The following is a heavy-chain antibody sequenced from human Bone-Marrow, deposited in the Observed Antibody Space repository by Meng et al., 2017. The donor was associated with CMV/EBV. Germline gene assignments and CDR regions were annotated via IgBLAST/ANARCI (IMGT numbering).Heavy chain of an antibody. V-gene: IGHV1-69*10. CDR2: IIPILGIA. D-gene: IGHD5-12*01. CDR3: ARENSGSDWGPDYWYYYGMDV. CDR1: GGTFSSYA. Sequence: SVKVSCKASGGTFSSYAISWVRQAPGQGLEWMGGIIPILGIANYAQKFQGRVTITADKSTSTAYMELSRLRSEDTAVYYCARENSGSDWGPDYWYYYGMDVWGQGTTVTVSS. J-gene: IGHJ6*02.